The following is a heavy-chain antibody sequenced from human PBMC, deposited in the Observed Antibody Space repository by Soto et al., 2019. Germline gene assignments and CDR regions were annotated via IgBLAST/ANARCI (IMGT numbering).Heavy chain of an antibody. Sequence: QVQLVESGGGVVQPGRSLRLSCAASGFTLSSYAMHWVRQAPGKGLEWVAVISYDGSNKYYADSVKGRFTISRDNSKNTLYLQMNSLRVEDTAPYYCARDRLDVVVPAAILAYWGQGTLVTVSS. CDR2: ISYDGSNK. V-gene: IGHV3-30-3*01. CDR3: ARDRLDVVVPAAILAY. J-gene: IGHJ4*02. CDR1: GFTLSSYA. D-gene: IGHD2-2*02.